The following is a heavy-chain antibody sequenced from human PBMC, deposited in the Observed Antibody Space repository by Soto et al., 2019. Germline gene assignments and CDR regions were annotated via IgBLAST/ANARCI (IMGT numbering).Heavy chain of an antibody. CDR3: ERLQSRGYYTYYFDY. V-gene: IGHV4-31*03. D-gene: IGHD3-22*01. CDR1: GGSISSGGFY. CDR2: IYYSGDT. J-gene: IGHJ4*02. Sequence: SETLSLTCTVSGGSISSGGFYWNWIRQHPGKGLEWIGFIYYSGDTYYNPSLKSRVTMSVDTSKNQFSLKLSSVTAADTAVYYCERLQSRGYYTYYFDYWGQGPLVTVSS.